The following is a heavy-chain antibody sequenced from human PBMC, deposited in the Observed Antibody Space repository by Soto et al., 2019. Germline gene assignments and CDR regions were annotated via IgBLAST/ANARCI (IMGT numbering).Heavy chain of an antibody. CDR3: ARVGYSTNYGMAI. D-gene: IGHD6-13*01. J-gene: IGHJ6*02. CDR2: ITPFFGTS. Sequence: SVKVSCKASGGTFSSYTINRVRQAPGQGLEWMGGITPFFGTSDYAQNFQGRVTITADDSTSTAYMELSSLRSDDTAVYYCARVGYSTNYGMAIWGQGTTVTVSS. CDR1: GGTFSSYT. V-gene: IGHV1-69*01.